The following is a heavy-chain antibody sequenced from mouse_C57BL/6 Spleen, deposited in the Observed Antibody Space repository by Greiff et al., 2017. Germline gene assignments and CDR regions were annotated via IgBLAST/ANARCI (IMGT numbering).Heavy chain of an antibody. CDR3: ARIDSRDYYGSSYGDY. D-gene: IGHD1-1*01. CDR1: GFSLSTFGMG. Sequence: QVTLKESGPGILQPSQTLSLTCSFSGFSLSTFGMGVGWIRQPSGKGLDWLAHIWWDDDKYYNPALKSRLIISKDTSKTQVFLKIANVDTADTATYYCARIDSRDYYGSSYGDYWGQGTTLTVSS. V-gene: IGHV8-8*01. J-gene: IGHJ2*01. CDR2: IWWDDDK.